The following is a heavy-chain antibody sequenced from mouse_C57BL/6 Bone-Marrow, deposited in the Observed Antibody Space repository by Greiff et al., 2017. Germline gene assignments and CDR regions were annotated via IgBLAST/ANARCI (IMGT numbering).Heavy chain of an antibody. Sequence: EVKLMESGAELVRPGASVKLSCTASGFNIKDYYMHWVKQRPEQGLEWIGRIDPEDGDTEYAPKFQGKATMTAETSSNTAYLQLSSLTSEDTAVYYCTTCSNYYAMDYWGQGTSVTVSS. J-gene: IGHJ4*01. D-gene: IGHD2-5*01. CDR3: TTCSNYYAMDY. CDR2: IDPEDGDT. CDR1: GFNIKDYY. V-gene: IGHV14-1*01.